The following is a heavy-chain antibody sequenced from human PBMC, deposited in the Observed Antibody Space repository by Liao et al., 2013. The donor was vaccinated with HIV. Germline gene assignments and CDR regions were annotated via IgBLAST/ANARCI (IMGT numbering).Heavy chain of an antibody. D-gene: IGHD5-12*01. CDR2: TSYSGST. CDR3: AREWRPQPSGWFDP. V-gene: IGHV4-39*07. CDR1: GGSISSGSYY. Sequence: QVQLQESGPGLVKPSQTLSLTCTVSGGSISSGSYYWGWIRQPPGKGLEWVGRTSYSGSTSYNPSLKSRVTMSVDTSKNQFSLKLTSMTAADTAIYYCAREWRPQPSGWFDPWGQGTLVTVXS. J-gene: IGHJ5*02.